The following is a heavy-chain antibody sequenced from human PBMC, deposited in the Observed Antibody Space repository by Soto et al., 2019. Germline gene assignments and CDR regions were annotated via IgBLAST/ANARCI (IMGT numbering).Heavy chain of an antibody. Sequence: ASVQVSCKASGFTFSNYYMHWVRQAPEQGLEWMGLISPTANYTRYAQTFQGRFTITRDTSTSTVYMDLSSLTSEDTAVYYCARADSDQYFDYWGQGTRVTVS. V-gene: IGHV1-46*01. J-gene: IGHJ4*02. CDR1: GFTFSNYY. D-gene: IGHD2-2*01. CDR2: ISPTANYT. CDR3: ARADSDQYFDY.